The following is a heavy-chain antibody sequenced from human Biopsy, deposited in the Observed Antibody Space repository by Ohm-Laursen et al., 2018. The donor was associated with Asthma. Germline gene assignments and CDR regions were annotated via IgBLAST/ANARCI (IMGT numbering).Heavy chain of an antibody. CDR2: IPQGGAT. D-gene: IGHD1-14*01. CDR1: GGPLRGYV. Sequence: SETLSLTCALSGGPLRGYVWAWIRQPPGKGLEWIGEIPQGGATAVNPSLKSRVPISMDPSKSQFYLSLRSMTAADTAVYYCASGPEWSGLDVWGQGTTVTVSS. J-gene: IGHJ6*02. V-gene: IGHV4-34*01. CDR3: ASGPEWSGLDV.